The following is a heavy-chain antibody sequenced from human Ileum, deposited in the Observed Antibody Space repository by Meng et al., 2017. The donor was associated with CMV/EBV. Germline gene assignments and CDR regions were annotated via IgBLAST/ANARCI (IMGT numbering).Heavy chain of an antibody. J-gene: IGHJ4*02. V-gene: IGHV3-30-3*01. Sequence: GESLKISCVDSGFTFNKYAIHWVRRAPGKGLEWVALVSHDGVTKQYADSVQGRLTISRDNAKNSVYLQMNSLRAEDTAVYYCVRVFNYDFWDGYSDYYFDDWGQGTLVTVSS. CDR1: GFTFNKYA. CDR3: VRVFNYDFWDGYSDYYFDD. D-gene: IGHD3-3*01. CDR2: VSHDGVTK.